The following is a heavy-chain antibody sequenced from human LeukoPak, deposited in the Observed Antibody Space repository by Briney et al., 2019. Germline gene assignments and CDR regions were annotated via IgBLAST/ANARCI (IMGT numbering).Heavy chain of an antibody. CDR2: ISWNSASI. CDR1: GFTFSSYA. J-gene: IGHJ4*02. V-gene: IGHV3-9*01. D-gene: IGHD5-18*01. CDR3: VKGSTVERGYTYGYSAPFDS. Sequence: GGSLRLSCAASGFTFSSYAMSWVRQAPGKGLEWVSGISWNSASIGYGDSVRGRFTISRDNAKNSLYLQMNSLRVEDTALYYCVKGSTVERGYTYGYSAPFDSWGQGTLVTVSS.